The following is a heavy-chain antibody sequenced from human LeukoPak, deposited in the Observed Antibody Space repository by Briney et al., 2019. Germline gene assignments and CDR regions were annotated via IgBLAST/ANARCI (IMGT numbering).Heavy chain of an antibody. Sequence: PGGSLRLSCAASGFTFSSYSMNWVRQAPGKGLEWVSSISSSSSYIYYADSVKGRFTISRDNAKNSLYLQMNSLRAEDTAVYYCARGPPLSSSWYSGLDYWGQGTLVTVSS. CDR2: ISSSSSYI. CDR3: ARGPPLSSSWYSGLDY. J-gene: IGHJ4*02. V-gene: IGHV3-21*01. D-gene: IGHD6-13*01. CDR1: GFTFSSYS.